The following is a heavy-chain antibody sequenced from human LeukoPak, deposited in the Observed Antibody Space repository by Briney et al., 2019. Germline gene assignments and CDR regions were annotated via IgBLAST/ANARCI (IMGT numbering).Heavy chain of an antibody. Sequence: GGSLRLSCAASGFAISDYSMNWVRQVPGKGLEWVSYIGSSSNKVYYADSVKGRFTISRDNAKNSLFLQMNSLRADDTAVYYCARNFYCGGDCAISYFDYWGQGTLVTVSS. CDR2: IGSSSNKV. D-gene: IGHD2-21*02. V-gene: IGHV3-48*01. CDR1: GFAISDYS. J-gene: IGHJ4*02. CDR3: ARNFYCGGDCAISYFDY.